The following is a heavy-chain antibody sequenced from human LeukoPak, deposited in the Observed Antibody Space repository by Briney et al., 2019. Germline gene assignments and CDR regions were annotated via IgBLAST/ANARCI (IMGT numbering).Heavy chain of an antibody. CDR1: GGSFSGYY. V-gene: IGHV4-34*01. Sequence: SETLSLTCAVYGGSFSGYYWSWIRRSPGKGLEWIGEINHSGSTNYNPSLKSRVTISVDTSKKQFSLKLTSVTAADTAVYYCVGALTTPTHWGQGTLVTVSS. D-gene: IGHD4-17*01. J-gene: IGHJ1*01. CDR2: INHSGST. CDR3: VGALTTPTH.